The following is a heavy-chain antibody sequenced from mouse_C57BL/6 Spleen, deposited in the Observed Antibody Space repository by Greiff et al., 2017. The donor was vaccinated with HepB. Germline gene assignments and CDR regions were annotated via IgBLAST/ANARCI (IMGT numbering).Heavy chain of an antibody. CDR2: INPSTGGT. Sequence: EVKLMESGPELVKPGASVKISCKASGYSFTGYYMNWVKQSPEKSLEWIGEINPSTGGTTYNQKFKAQATLTVDKSSSTAYMQLKSLTAEDSAVYYCASRYDGYFAWFAYWGQGTLVTVSA. D-gene: IGHD2-3*01. CDR1: GYSFTGYY. V-gene: IGHV1-42*01. J-gene: IGHJ3*01. CDR3: ASRYDGYFAWFAY.